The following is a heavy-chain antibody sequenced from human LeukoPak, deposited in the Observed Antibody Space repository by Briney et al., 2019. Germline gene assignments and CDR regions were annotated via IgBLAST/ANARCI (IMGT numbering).Heavy chain of an antibody. CDR1: RFTFGSFD. CDR2: IRFDGSNK. CDR3: ARQIGVSIDY. V-gene: IGHV3-30*02. J-gene: IGHJ4*02. Sequence: PGGSLRLSCAASRFTFGSFDMHWVRQAPGKGLEWVTFIRFDGSNKYYADSVKGWFTISRDNSKNTLYLQMSSLRPEDTAVYYCARQIGVSIDYWGQGTLVTVSS. D-gene: IGHD5/OR15-5a*01.